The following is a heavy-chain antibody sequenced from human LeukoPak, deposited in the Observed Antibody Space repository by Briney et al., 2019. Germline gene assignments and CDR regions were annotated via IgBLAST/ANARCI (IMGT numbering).Heavy chain of an antibody. Sequence: PSGTLSLTCAVSGGYISSSNWWGWVRQPPGKGLEIIGHVHYSGTANYNPSLRSRVTISIDTSKKHLFLKLKSVTAADTAVYYCARGYGDFRVEGRYFHSWGQGTLVTVSS. CDR2: VHYSGTA. D-gene: IGHD4-17*01. CDR1: GGYISSSNW. J-gene: IGHJ4*02. V-gene: IGHV4-4*02. CDR3: ARGYGDFRVEGRYFHS.